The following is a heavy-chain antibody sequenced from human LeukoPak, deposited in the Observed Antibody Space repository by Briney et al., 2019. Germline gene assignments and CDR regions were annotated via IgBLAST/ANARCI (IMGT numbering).Heavy chain of an antibody. V-gene: IGHV3-30*02. Sequence: QAGGSLRLSCAASGFTFSSYGMHWVRQAPGKGLEWVAFIRYDGSNKYYADSVKGRFTISRDNSKNTLYLQMNSLRAEDTAVYYCAKDPGREWELQEVWFDPWGQGTLVTVSS. D-gene: IGHD1-26*01. CDR2: IRYDGSNK. CDR1: GFTFSSYG. CDR3: AKDPGREWELQEVWFDP. J-gene: IGHJ5*02.